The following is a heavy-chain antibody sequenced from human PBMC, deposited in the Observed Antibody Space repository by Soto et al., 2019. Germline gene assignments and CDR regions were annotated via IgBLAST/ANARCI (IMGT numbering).Heavy chain of an antibody. CDR1: GYTFTNYG. CDR2: ISTYNGNT. CDR3: ARVDLSSGWYCPY. D-gene: IGHD6-19*01. J-gene: IGHJ4*02. V-gene: IGHV1-18*01. Sequence: ASVKVSCKASGYTFTNYGIIWVRQAPGQGLEWMGWISTYNGNTIYAQKLQGRVTMTTDTSTKTAYMELRSLRSDDTAVYYCARVDLSSGWYCPYWGQGTLVTVSS.